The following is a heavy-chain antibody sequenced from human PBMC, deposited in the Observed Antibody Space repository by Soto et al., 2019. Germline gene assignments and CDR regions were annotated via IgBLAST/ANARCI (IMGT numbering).Heavy chain of an antibody. CDR3: ARTLLGTGLFPYSYMDV. CDR1: GFSLSNARMR. CDR2: IFSNVDN. D-gene: IGHD1-1*01. J-gene: IGHJ6*03. Sequence: QVTLKESGPVLVKPTETLTLTCTVSGFSLSNARMRVSWIRQPPGKALEWLAHIFSNVDNSYSTSLKSRLTISKDTSKSQVVLTMTNLDPVDTATYYCARTLLGTGLFPYSYMDVWGIGTTVTVSS. V-gene: IGHV2-26*01.